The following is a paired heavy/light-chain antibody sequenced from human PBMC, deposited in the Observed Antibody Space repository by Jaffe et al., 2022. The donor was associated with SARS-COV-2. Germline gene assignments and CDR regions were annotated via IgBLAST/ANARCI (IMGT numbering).Heavy chain of an antibody. D-gene: IGHD6-19*01. CDR3: VRGRGWVFDF. CDR2: INQDGSEK. CDR1: GFTFTTYW. V-gene: IGHV3-7*04. Sequence: VQLVESGGDLVQPGGSLRLSCAASGFTFTTYWMNWVRQAPGKGLEWVANINQDGSEKYYMDSVKGRFTISRDSAKTSLYLQMNSLRVEDTAVYFCVRGRGWVFDFWGQGSLVTVSS. J-gene: IGHJ4*02.
Light chain of an antibody. CDR2: DTS. V-gene: IGKV4-1*01. CDR1: QSVFSSSANKNY. Sequence: DIVMTQSPDSLAVSLGERATINCKSSQSVFSSSANKNYLAWFQQKPGQPPKLLIYDTSTRESGVPDRFSGSGSGTDFTLTISSLQAEDVALYYCQQYLRAPITFGQGTRLEI. J-gene: IGKJ5*01. CDR3: QQYLRAPIT.